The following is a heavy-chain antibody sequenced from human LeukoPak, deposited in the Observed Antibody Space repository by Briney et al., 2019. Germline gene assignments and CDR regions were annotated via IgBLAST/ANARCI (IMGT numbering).Heavy chain of an antibody. V-gene: IGHV3-23*01. CDR2: LSGSGAST. D-gene: IGHD4-17*01. CDR3: AKDPNGDFVGAFDS. Sequence: GGSLRLSCAASGFTFSSYAMSWVRQAPGRGPEWVSSLSGSGASTIYADSVKGRFTISRDNSKNTLYLQMTSLRAEDAAIYYCAKDPNGDFVGAFDSWGQGTKVIVSS. J-gene: IGHJ3*01. CDR1: GFTFSSYA.